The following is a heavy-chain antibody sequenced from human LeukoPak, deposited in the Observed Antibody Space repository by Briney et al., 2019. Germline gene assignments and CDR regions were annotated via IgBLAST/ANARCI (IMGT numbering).Heavy chain of an antibody. J-gene: IGHJ4*02. D-gene: IGHD6-19*01. V-gene: IGHV4-39*07. CDR1: GGSIRSSTDY. Sequence: SETLSLTCTVSGGSIRSSTDYWGWIRQPPGKELEWIGSIYYSGSTYYSPSLKSRVTISVDTSKNQFSVKLSSVTAADTAVYYCARSIRGYSSGWYYFDYWGQGTLITVSS. CDR3: ARSIRGYSSGWYYFDY. CDR2: IYYSGST.